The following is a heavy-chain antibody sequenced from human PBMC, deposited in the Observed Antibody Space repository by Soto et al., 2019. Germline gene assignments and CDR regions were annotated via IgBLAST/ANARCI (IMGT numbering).Heavy chain of an antibody. CDR2: IYYSGST. V-gene: IGHV4-39*01. CDR3: ATSTGGVGYCSGGSCYSDLPFDY. D-gene: IGHD2-15*01. J-gene: IGHJ4*02. Sequence: PSETLSLTCTFSGCSISSSSYYWGWIRQPPGKGLEWIGSIYYSGSTYYNPSLESRVTISVDTSKNQFSLKLSSVTAADTAVYYCATSTGGVGYCSGGSCYSDLPFDYWGQGTLVTVSS. CDR1: GCSISSSSYY.